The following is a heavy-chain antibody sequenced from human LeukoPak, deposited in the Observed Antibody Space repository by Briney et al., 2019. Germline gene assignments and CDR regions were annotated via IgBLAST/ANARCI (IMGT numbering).Heavy chain of an antibody. Sequence: SGGSLTLSCSPSGFTFSSYSMNWVRPAPGEGLEWVSSISSSSSYIYYADSVKGRFTISTDKAKKSLYLQMNSLSAEDTAVYYCARDVSPGYGDYSLFPDYWGQGTLVTVSS. J-gene: IGHJ4*02. CDR2: ISSSSSYI. CDR1: GFTFSSYS. D-gene: IGHD4-17*01. CDR3: ARDVSPGYGDYSLFPDY. V-gene: IGHV3-21*01.